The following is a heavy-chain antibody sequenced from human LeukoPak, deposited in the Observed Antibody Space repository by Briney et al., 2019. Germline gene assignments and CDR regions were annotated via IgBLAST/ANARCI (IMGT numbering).Heavy chain of an antibody. V-gene: IGHV1-58*02. CDR1: GFTFTSSA. CDR2: IVVGSGNT. J-gene: IGHJ4*02. D-gene: IGHD3-22*01. Sequence: SVKVSCKASGFTFTSSAMQWVRQARGQRLEWIGWIVVGSGNTNYAQKFQERVTITRDMSTSTAYMELSSLRSEDTAVYYCAADPYCGAGYYYDSSGYYEFDYWGQGTLVNVSS. CDR3: AADPYCGAGYYYDSSGYYEFDY.